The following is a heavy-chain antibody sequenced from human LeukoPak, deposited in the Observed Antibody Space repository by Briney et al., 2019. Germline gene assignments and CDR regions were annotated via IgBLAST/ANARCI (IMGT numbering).Heavy chain of an antibody. CDR2: INTNTGNP. J-gene: IGHJ3*02. D-gene: IGHD5-18*01. CDR3: ARDWAGYSYGYWNAFDI. Sequence: GASVKVSRKASGYTFTSYAMNWVRQAPGQGLEWMGWINTNTGNPTYAQGFTGRFVFSLDTSVSTAYLQISSLKAEDTAVYYCARDWAGYSYGYWNAFDIWGQGTMVTVSS. CDR1: GYTFTSYA. V-gene: IGHV7-4-1*02.